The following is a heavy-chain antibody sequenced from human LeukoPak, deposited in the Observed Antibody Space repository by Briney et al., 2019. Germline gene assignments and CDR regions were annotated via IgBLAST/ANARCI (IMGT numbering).Heavy chain of an antibody. CDR2: ISDSGDGT. V-gene: IGHV3-23*01. J-gene: IGHJ3*02. CDR3: ARTAIVLGDAFDI. CDR1: GITFTNYA. D-gene: IGHD3-22*01. Sequence: GGSLRLSCAASGITFTNYAMSWVRQAPGKGLEWVSGISDSGDGTYYADSVKGRFTISRDNSKNTLYLQMNSLRVEDTAVYYCARTAIVLGDAFDIWGQGTMVTVSS.